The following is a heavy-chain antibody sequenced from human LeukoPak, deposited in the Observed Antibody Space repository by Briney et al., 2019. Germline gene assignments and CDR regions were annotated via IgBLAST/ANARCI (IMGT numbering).Heavy chain of an antibody. J-gene: IGHJ4*02. Sequence: SETLSLTCTVSGGSISSYYWSWIRQPPGKGLEWIGYIYYSGSTNYNPSLKSRVTISVDTSKNQFSLRLSSVTAADTAVYYCARRGYFDYWGQGTLVTVSS. CDR3: ARRGYFDY. CDR1: GGSISSYY. CDR2: IYYSGST. V-gene: IGHV4-59*08. D-gene: IGHD3-16*01.